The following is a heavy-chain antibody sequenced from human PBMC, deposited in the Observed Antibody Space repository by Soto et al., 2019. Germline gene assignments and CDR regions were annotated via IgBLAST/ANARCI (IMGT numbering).Heavy chain of an antibody. Sequence: QVQLQESGPGLVKPSQTLSLTCTVSGGSISSGGYYWSWIRQHPGKGLEWIGYIYYSGSTYYNPSLKSRVTISVATSKNRFSLKLSSVPAADTAVYYCARDYSSSWADYYYYYGMDVWGQGTTVTVSS. CDR3: ARDYSSSWADYYYYYGMDV. CDR1: GGSISSGGYY. J-gene: IGHJ6*02. CDR2: IYYSGST. V-gene: IGHV4-31*03. D-gene: IGHD6-13*01.